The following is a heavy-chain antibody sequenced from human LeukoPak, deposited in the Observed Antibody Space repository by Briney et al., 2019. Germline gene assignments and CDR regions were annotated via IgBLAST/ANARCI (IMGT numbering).Heavy chain of an antibody. V-gene: IGHV4-4*07. CDR2: IYTSGST. D-gene: IGHD3-22*01. CDR3: ARWGDYYDSSGYYYFDY. CDR1: GGSISSYY. Sequence: SETLSLTCTVSGGSISSYYWSWIRQPAGKGLEWIGRIYTSGSTNYNPSLKSRVTISVDTSKNQFSLKLSSVTAADTAVYYCARWGDYYDSSGYYYFDYWGQGTLVTVSS. J-gene: IGHJ4*02.